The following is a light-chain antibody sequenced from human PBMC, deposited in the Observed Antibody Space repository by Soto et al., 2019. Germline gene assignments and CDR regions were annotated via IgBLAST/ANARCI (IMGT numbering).Light chain of an antibody. CDR3: FSFTTDWTHV. V-gene: IGLV2-14*01. J-gene: IGLJ1*01. CDR2: EVS. Sequence: QSVLTQPASVSGSPGQLINISCTGSSSDIGAYNYVSWFQQHPGKAPKLIISEVSNRPSGVSNRFSASKSGTAASLTISGLQTEDESHYFCFSFTTDWTHVFGTGTKGTLL. CDR1: SSDIGAYNY.